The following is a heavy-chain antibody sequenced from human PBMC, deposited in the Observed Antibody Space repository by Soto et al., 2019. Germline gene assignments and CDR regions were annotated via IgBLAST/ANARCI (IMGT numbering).Heavy chain of an antibody. CDR3: ARVGCSGGSCYYDAFDI. D-gene: IGHD2-15*01. CDR2: ISYDGSNK. J-gene: IGHJ3*02. CDR1: GFTFSSYA. V-gene: IGHV3-30-3*01. Sequence: LRLSCAASGFTFSSYAMHWVRQAPGKGLEWVAVISYDGSNKYYADSVKGRFTISRDNSKNTLYLQMNSLRAEDTAVYYCARVGCSGGSCYYDAFDIWGQGTMVTVSS.